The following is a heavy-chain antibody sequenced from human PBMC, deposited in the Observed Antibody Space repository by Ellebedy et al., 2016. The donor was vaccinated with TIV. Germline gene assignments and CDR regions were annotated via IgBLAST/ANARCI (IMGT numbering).Heavy chain of an antibody. Sequence: MPSETLSLTCTVSGGSTSSYYWSWIRQLPGKGLEWIGYIYYSGRTNYNPSLKSRVTISVDTSKNQFSLKLSSVTAADTAVYYCARDPAPYGSGSPGWFDPWGQGTLVTVSS. D-gene: IGHD3-10*01. CDR1: GGSTSSYY. V-gene: IGHV4-59*01. CDR3: ARDPAPYGSGSPGWFDP. CDR2: IYYSGRT. J-gene: IGHJ5*02.